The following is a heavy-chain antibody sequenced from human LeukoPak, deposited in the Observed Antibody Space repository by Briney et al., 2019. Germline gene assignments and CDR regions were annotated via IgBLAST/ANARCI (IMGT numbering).Heavy chain of an antibody. D-gene: IGHD6-19*01. V-gene: IGHV1-18*01. Sequence: ASVKVSCKASGYTFTSYGISWVRQAPGQGLEWMGWISAYNGNTNYAQKLQGRVTMTTDTSTSTAYMELRSLRSDDTAVYYCARDNTLLSSGWYLSLGAWGQGTLVTVSS. CDR3: ARDNTLLSSGWYLSLGA. CDR2: ISAYNGNT. J-gene: IGHJ5*02. CDR1: GYTFTSYG.